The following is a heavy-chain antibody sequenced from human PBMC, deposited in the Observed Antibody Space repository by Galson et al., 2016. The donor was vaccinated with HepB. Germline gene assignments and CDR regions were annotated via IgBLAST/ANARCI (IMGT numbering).Heavy chain of an antibody. CDR1: GDSVSSNSAA. D-gene: IGHD3-3*01. Sequence: CAISGDSVSSNSAAWTWIRQSPLRGLEWLGRTYYRSKWYNDYAVSVKSRISIHPDTSKNQFSLQLTSVTAADTAVYYCARGNSIFGVLLREKRHWFDPWGQGTLVTVSS. J-gene: IGHJ5*02. CDR2: TYYRSKWYN. CDR3: ARGNSIFGVLLREKRHWFDP. V-gene: IGHV6-1*01.